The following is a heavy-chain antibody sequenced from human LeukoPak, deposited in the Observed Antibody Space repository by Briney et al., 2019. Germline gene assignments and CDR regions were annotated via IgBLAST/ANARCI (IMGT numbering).Heavy chain of an antibody. CDR3: ARDPGSNWFDP. D-gene: IGHD3-10*01. CDR2: INPNSGGT. Sequence: ASAKVSCKASGYTFTGYYIHWVRQAPGQGLEWMGWINPNSGGTNYAQKFQGRVTMTRDTSISTAYMELSSLISDDTAVYYCARDPGSNWFDPWGQGTLVTLSS. CDR1: GYTFTGYY. V-gene: IGHV1-2*02. J-gene: IGHJ5*02.